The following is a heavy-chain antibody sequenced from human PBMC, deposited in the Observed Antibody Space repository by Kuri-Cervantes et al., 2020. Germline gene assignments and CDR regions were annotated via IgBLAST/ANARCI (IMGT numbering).Heavy chain of an antibody. CDR1: GFTFSRYW. V-gene: IGHV3-7*03. Sequence: GESLKISCAASGFTFSRYWMSWVRQTPGKGPEWVANIRQDGREMYHVDSVKGRFTISRDNAKNSLYLQMNSLRAEDTAVYYCARTDCGGGCSRSGFYFDYWGQGTLVTVSS. J-gene: IGHJ4*02. CDR2: IRQDGREM. D-gene: IGHD2-21*02. CDR3: ARTDCGGGCSRSGFYFDY.